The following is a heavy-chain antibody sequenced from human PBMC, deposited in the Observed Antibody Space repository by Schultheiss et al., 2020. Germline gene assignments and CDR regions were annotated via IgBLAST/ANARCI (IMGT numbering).Heavy chain of an antibody. Sequence: GSLRLSCTVSGGSISSSSYYWGWIRQPPGKGLEWIGSIYYSGSTYYNPSLKSRVTISVDTSKNQFSLKLSSVTAADTAVYYCARRPSPSPAYYFDYWGQGTLVTVSS. V-gene: IGHV4-39*01. J-gene: IGHJ4*02. CDR2: IYYSGST. CDR3: ARRPSPSPAYYFDY. CDR1: GGSISSSSYY.